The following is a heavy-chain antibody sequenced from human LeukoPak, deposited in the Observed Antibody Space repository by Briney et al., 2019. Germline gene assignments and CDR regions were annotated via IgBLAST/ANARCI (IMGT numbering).Heavy chain of an antibody. V-gene: IGHV4-59*01. J-gene: IGHJ4*02. CDR3: ARVPGPLYCSSTSCYSFDY. CDR1: GGSISSYY. CDR2: IYYSGST. D-gene: IGHD2-2*02. Sequence: SETLSLTCTVSGGSISSYYWSWIRQPPGKGLGWIGYIYYSGSTNYNPSLKSRVTISVDTSKNQFSLKLSSVTAADTAVYYCARVPGPLYCSSTSCYSFDYWGQGTLVTVSS.